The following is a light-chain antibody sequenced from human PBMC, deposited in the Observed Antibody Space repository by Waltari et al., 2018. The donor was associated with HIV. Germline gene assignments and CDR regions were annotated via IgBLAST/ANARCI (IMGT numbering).Light chain of an antibody. V-gene: IGLV2-8*01. Sequence: QSALTQPPSASGSPGQSVTISCTGTSSDVGGYNYVSWYQQHPGKAPKLMIFEVSKRPSGVPDPFFGSKSGNTASLTVSGLQAEDEADYYCTSYAGSNNLLFGGGTKLIVL. CDR1: SSDVGGYNY. CDR2: EVS. J-gene: IGLJ2*01. CDR3: TSYAGSNNLL.